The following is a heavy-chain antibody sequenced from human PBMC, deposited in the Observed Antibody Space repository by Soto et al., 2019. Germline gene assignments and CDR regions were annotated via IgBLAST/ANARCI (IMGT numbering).Heavy chain of an antibody. CDR1: GFTFTSSA. Sequence: ASVKVSCKASGFTFTSSAVQWVRQARGQRLEWIGWIVVASGNTNYAQKFQERVSITRDTSASTSYMELSSLRSEDTAVYYCARGGYYYYGMDVWGQGTTVTVSS. CDR3: ARGGYYYYGMDV. CDR2: IVVASGNT. J-gene: IGHJ6*02. V-gene: IGHV1-58*01.